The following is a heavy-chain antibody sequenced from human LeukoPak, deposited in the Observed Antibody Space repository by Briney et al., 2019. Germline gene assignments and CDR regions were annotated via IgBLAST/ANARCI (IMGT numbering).Heavy chain of an antibody. CDR2: ISWDGGST. D-gene: IGHD3-22*01. Sequence: TGGSLRLSCAASGFTFDDYTMHWVRQAPGKGLEWVSLISWDGGSTYYADSVKGRFTISRDNSKNTLYLQMNSLRAEDTAVYFCVEGGAPSYYDGSGDAYFDYWGQGTLVTVSS. V-gene: IGHV3-43*01. J-gene: IGHJ4*02. CDR1: GFTFDDYT. CDR3: VEGGAPSYYDGSGDAYFDY.